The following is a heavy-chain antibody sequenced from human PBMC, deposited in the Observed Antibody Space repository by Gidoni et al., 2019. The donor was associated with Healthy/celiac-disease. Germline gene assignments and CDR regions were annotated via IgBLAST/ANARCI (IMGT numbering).Heavy chain of an antibody. V-gene: IGHV5-51*01. D-gene: IGHD5-12*01. J-gene: IGHJ4*02. CDR1: GYSCTSYW. CDR3: ATQKRGWLRLGQFFDY. Sequence: EVQLVQSGAEVKKPGESLKISCKGSGYSCTSYWIGWVRQMPGKGLEWMGIIYPGDSDTRYSPSFQGQVTISADKSISTAYLQWSSLKASDTAMYYCATQKRGWLRLGQFFDYWGQGTLVTVSS. CDR2: IYPGDSDT.